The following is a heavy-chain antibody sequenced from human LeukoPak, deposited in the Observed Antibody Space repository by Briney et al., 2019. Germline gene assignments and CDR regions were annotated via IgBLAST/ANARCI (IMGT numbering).Heavy chain of an antibody. CDR3: ARGSPPDYGDYFDC. CDR1: GGSISSSSYY. Sequence: PSETLSLTCTVSGGSISSSSYYWGWIRQPPGKGLEWIGSIYYSGSTYYNPSLKSRVTISVGTSKNLFSLKLTSVTAADTAVYYCARGSPPDYGDYFDCWGQGTLVTVSS. D-gene: IGHD4-17*01. CDR2: IYYSGST. J-gene: IGHJ4*02. V-gene: IGHV4-39*07.